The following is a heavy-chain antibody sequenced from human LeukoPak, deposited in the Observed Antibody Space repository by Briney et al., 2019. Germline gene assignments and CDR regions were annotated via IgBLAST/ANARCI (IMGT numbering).Heavy chain of an antibody. D-gene: IGHD3-3*01. CDR3: ARDSPYDFWSGYSPGAFDI. CDR2: IYYSGST. CDR1: GGSFSGYY. J-gene: IGHJ3*02. Sequence: PSETLSLTCAVYGGSFSGYYWSWIRQHPGKGLEWIGYIYYSGSTYYNPSLKSRVTISVDTSKNQFSLKLSSVTAADTAVYYCARDSPYDFWSGYSPGAFDIWGQGTMVTVSS. V-gene: IGHV4-31*11.